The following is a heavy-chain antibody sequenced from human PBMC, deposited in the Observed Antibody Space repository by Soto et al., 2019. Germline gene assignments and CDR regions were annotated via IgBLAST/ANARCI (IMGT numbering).Heavy chain of an antibody. D-gene: IGHD5-12*01. J-gene: IGHJ4*02. CDR1: GFTFSDYA. V-gene: IGHV3-23*01. CDR2: INAGGVST. CDR3: EKARESSGSYRPFDF. Sequence: GSQSVFSEASGFTFSDYAVSRVRQAPGRGLDWVSAINAGGVSTNYADSSKGRFIVARDNSRNTLYLEMNRLRVDDTAIYYCEKARESSGSYRPFDFWGQGTLVTVSS.